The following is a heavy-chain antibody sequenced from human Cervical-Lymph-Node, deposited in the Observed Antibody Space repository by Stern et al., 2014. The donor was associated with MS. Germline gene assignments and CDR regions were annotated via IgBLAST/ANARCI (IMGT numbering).Heavy chain of an antibody. CDR3: AHRTAGPFDY. CDR2: MCWNDPK. V-gene: IGHV2-5*01. CDR1: GFSLSTSGLG. J-gene: IGHJ4*02. Sequence: QITLKESGPALVKPTQTLTLTCTFSGFSLSTSGLGVGWIRQPPGEALEWLAYMCWNDPKRYSPSLKSRLTITKDPSKNQVVLTLANVDPVDTATYYCAHRTAGPFDYWGQGTLVTVSS.